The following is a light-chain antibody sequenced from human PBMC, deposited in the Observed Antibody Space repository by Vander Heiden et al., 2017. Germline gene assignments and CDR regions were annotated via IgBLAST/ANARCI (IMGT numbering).Light chain of an antibody. CDR3: ETWDASLSGMI. V-gene: IGLV1-51*01. Sequence: SISTQPPSASATPGQNTTLSCSGSSSNVGNFYVSWYQHLPGAVPKLLIYDNNLRPSGIPDRFSGSQSGTSATLAITGLQAGDEADYYCETWDASLSGMIFGGGTRLTVL. J-gene: IGLJ2*01. CDR2: DNN. CDR1: SSNVGNFY.